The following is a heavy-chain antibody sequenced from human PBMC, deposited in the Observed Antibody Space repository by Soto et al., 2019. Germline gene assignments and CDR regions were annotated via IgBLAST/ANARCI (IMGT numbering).Heavy chain of an antibody. D-gene: IGHD3-22*01. V-gene: IGHV3-30*18. CDR1: GFTFSTYG. CDR2: ISYDGSNK. Sequence: GGSLRLSCAASGFTFSTYGMHWVRQAPGKGLEWVAVISYDGSNKYYADSVKGRFTISRDNSKNTLYLQMNCLRAEDTAVYYCAKDLLQIYPSDSSGYYNAYYYYGMDVWGQGTTVTVSS. J-gene: IGHJ6*02. CDR3: AKDLLQIYPSDSSGYYNAYYYYGMDV.